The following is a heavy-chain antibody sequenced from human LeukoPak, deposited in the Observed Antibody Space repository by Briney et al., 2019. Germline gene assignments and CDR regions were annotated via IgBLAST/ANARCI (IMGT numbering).Heavy chain of an antibody. D-gene: IGHD1-26*01. Sequence: ASVKVSCKASGYTFTSYDINWVRQATGQGLEWMGWMNPNSGNTGYAQKFQGRVTMTRNTSISTAYMEASSLRSEDTAVYYCARGYVGATEYWFDPWGQGTLVTVSS. CDR3: ARGYVGATEYWFDP. CDR1: GYTFTSYD. V-gene: IGHV1-8*01. J-gene: IGHJ5*02. CDR2: MNPNSGNT.